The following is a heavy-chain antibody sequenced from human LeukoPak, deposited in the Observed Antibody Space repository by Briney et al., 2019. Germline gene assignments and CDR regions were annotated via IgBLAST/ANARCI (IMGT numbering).Heavy chain of an antibody. CDR2: INHSGST. Sequence: PSETLSLTCAVYGGSFSGYYWSWIRQPPGKGLEWIGEINHSGSTNYNPSLKSRVTISVDTSKNQFSLKLSSVTAADTAVYYCARGGITMVRGVITLNWFDPWGQGTLVTVFS. V-gene: IGHV4-34*01. CDR3: ARGGITMVRGVITLNWFDP. D-gene: IGHD3-10*01. J-gene: IGHJ5*02. CDR1: GGSFSGYY.